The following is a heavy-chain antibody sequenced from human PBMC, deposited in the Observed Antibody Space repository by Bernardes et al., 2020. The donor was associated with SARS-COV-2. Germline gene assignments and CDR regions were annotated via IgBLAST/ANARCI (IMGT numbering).Heavy chain of an antibody. J-gene: IGHJ5*02. Sequence: SETLSLTCTVSGGSISSSSYYWGWIRQPPGKGLEWIGSIYYSGSTYYNPSLKSRVTISVDTSKNQFSLKLSSVTAADTAVYYCARRLLPLNWFDPWGQGTLVTVSS. CDR2: IYYSGST. CDR3: ARRLLPLNWFDP. CDR1: GGSISSSSYY. V-gene: IGHV4-39*01. D-gene: IGHD3-22*01.